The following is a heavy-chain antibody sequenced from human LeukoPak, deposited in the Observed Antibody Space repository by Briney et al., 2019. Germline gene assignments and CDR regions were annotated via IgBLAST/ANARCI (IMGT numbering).Heavy chain of an antibody. J-gene: IGHJ4*02. Sequence: GGSLRLSCAASGFTFSNHWINWVRQAPGKGLEWVANIKQDGSERYYVDSVKGRFTISRDNAKSSLYLQMNNLRAEDTAAYYCATGYKYGYCFDYWGRGTVVTVSS. CDR1: GFTFSNHW. V-gene: IGHV3-7*03. D-gene: IGHD5-18*01. CDR2: IKQDGSER. CDR3: ATGYKYGYCFDY.